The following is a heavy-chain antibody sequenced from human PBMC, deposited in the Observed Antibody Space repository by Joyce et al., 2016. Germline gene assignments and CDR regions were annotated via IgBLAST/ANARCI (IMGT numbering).Heavy chain of an antibody. Sequence: QVQLVESGGGVVQPGRSLRLSCAASGVSFSNYVMHWVRQAQGKGLEWVTAISYDGSNKYYADSVKGRFTISRDNSKKIVYLQMNSLRGEDTAVYYCANKAFYYYNMDVWGQGTTVTVSS. CDR3: ANKAFYYYNMDV. CDR1: GVSFSNYV. V-gene: IGHV3-30-3*01. D-gene: IGHD3-3*02. J-gene: IGHJ6*02. CDR2: ISYDGSNK.